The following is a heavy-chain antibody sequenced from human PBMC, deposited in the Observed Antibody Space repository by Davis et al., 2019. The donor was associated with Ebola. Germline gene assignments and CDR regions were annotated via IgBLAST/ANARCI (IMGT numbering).Heavy chain of an antibody. Sequence: GESLKISCAASGFTFDDYAMHWVRQAPGKGLEWVSLISGDGGSTYYADSVKGRFTISRDNSKNTLYLQMNSLRAEDTAVYYCARDLGKDDSRGTSALAMDYWGQGTLVTVSS. CDR1: GFTFDDYA. J-gene: IGHJ4*02. CDR2: ISGDGGST. CDR3: ARDLGKDDSRGTSALAMDY. V-gene: IGHV3-43*02. D-gene: IGHD3-22*01.